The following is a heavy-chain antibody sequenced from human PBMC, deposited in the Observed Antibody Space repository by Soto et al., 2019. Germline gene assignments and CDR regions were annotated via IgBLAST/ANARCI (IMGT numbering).Heavy chain of an antibody. CDR3: AGQEVPAAIKAGWFDP. CDR1: GGSISSYY. CDR2: MYYGGST. Sequence: SETLSLTCTASGGSISSYYWSWVRQPPGKGLEWIGYMYYGGSTNYNPSLKSRVTISADTSKNQFSLKLTSVTASDTAVYYCAGQEVPAAIKAGWFDPWGQGTLVTVAS. V-gene: IGHV4-59*08. J-gene: IGHJ5*02. D-gene: IGHD2-2*01.